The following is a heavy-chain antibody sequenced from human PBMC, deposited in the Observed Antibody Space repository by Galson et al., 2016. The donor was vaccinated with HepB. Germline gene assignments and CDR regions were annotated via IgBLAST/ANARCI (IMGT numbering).Heavy chain of an antibody. D-gene: IGHD3-10*01. V-gene: IGHV3-23*01. J-gene: IGHJ4*02. CDR3: AKVAYGSETYYNGGGLYLDF. CDR2: VSGSGNIT. CDR1: GCTFSIYV. Sequence: SLRLSCAASGCTFSIYVMSWVRQAPGKGLEWVSAVSGSGNITYYADSVKGRFTISRDNSKNTLYLQMNSLRAEDTAVYYCAKVAYGSETYYNGGGLYLDFWGQGTRVTVSS.